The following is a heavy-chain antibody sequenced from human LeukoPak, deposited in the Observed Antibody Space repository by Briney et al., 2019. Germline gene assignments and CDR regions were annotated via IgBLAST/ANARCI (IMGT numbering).Heavy chain of an antibody. CDR1: GGSISSYY. CDR2: IYTSGST. J-gene: IGHJ4*02. V-gene: IGHV4-4*09. Sequence: PSETLSLTCTVSGGSISSYYWSWIRQPPGKELEWIGYIYTSGSTNYNPSLKSRVTISVDTSKNQFSLKLSSVTAADTAVYYCARRGKAIFDYWGQGTLVTVSS. CDR3: ARRGKAIFDY. D-gene: IGHD2-2*01.